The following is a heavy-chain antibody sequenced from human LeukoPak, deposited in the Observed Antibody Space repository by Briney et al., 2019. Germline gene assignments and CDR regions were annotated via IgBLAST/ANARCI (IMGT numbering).Heavy chain of an antibody. CDR1: GGSISSYY. V-gene: IGHV4-59*01. CDR2: MFYSGST. D-gene: IGHD3-10*01. Sequence: KPSETLSLTCTVSGGSISSYYWSWIRQPPGKGLEWIGYMFYSGSTNYNPSLKSRVTISVDTSKNQFSLKLSSVTAADMAVYYCARGGYYGSGSFYGMDVWGQGTTVTVSS. J-gene: IGHJ6*02. CDR3: ARGGYYGSGSFYGMDV.